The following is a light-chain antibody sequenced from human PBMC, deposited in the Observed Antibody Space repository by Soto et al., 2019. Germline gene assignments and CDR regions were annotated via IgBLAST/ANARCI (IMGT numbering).Light chain of an antibody. CDR2: GAS. Sequence: EIVLTQSPATLSLSPGERATLSCRASQSVSSYLAWYQQKPGQAPRLLIDGASYRTTGVPARFSGSGSGTDFTLTISSLEPEAFAVYYCQQRNNWPWTFGQGTKVDIK. CDR1: QSVSSY. V-gene: IGKV3-11*01. J-gene: IGKJ1*01. CDR3: QQRNNWPWT.